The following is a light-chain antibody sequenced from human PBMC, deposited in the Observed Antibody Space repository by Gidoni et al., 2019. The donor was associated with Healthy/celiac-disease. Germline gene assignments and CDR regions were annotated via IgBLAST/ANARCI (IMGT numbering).Light chain of an antibody. V-gene: IGKV1-39*01. CDR2: AAS. CDR1: QSISSY. Sequence: DIQMTQSPSSLSASVGDRVTITCRASQSISSYLNWYQQKPGKAPKLLIYAASSLQSRVPSRFSGSGSGTDFTLTISSLQPEDFAPYYCQQSYSTPIFGGGTKVEIK. CDR3: QQSYSTPI. J-gene: IGKJ4*01.